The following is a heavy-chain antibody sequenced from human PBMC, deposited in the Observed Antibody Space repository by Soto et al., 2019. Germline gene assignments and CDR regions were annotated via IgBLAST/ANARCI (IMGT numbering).Heavy chain of an antibody. CDR3: ARGPSGDKVDS. D-gene: IGHD7-27*01. CDR1: GGSISTVDYW. CDR2: IYDGGRT. J-gene: IGHJ4*02. V-gene: IGHV4-30-4*01. Sequence: SETLSLTCTVSGGSISTVDYWWSWIRQSPDMGLEWIGHIYDGGRTYNNPSLESRVTMSVDTSKSQLSLTLSSVSAADTAVYYCARGPSGDKVDSWGQGTLVPVSS.